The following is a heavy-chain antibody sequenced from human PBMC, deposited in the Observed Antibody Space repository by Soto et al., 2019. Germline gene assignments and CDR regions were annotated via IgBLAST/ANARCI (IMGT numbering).Heavy chain of an antibody. Sequence: QVQLQQWGAGLLKPSETLSLTCGVYGGSFSGYYWSWIRQPPGKGLEWIGEINHSGSIKYNPSLKSRVTISVDTSKNQFSLKLSSVTAAETAVYYCARGAGSGWDYYYYGMEVWGQGTTVTVSS. CDR2: INHSGSI. CDR3: ARGAGSGWDYYYYGMEV. D-gene: IGHD6-19*01. J-gene: IGHJ6*02. V-gene: IGHV4-34*01. CDR1: GGSFSGYY.